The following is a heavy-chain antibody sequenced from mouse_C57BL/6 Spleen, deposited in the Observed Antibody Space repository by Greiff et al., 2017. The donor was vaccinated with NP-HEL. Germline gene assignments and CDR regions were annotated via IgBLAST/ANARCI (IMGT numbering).Heavy chain of an antibody. V-gene: IGHV3-6*01. J-gene: IGHJ4*01. D-gene: IGHD2-2*01. CDR3: ARDYYGYDGAYYYAMDY. Sequence: ESGPGLVKPSQSLSLTCSVTGYSITSGYYWNWIRQFPGNKLEWMGYISYDGSNNYNPSLKNRISITRDTSKNQFFLKLNSVTTEDTATYYCARDYYGYDGAYYYAMDYWGQGTSVTVSS. CDR1: GYSITSGYY. CDR2: ISYDGSN.